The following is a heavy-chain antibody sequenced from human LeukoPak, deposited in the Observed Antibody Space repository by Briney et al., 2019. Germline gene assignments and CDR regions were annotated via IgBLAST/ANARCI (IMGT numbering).Heavy chain of an antibody. V-gene: IGHV3-23*01. Sequence: PGGSLRLSCAASGFTFSSYAMSWVRQAPGKGLEWVSAISGSGGSTYYADSVKGRFTISRDDAKNSLYLQMNSLRAEDTAVYYCARDTRGLSTRGAFDIWGQGTMVTVSS. CDR2: ISGSGGST. D-gene: IGHD3-10*01. CDR3: ARDTRGLSTRGAFDI. CDR1: GFTFSSYA. J-gene: IGHJ3*02.